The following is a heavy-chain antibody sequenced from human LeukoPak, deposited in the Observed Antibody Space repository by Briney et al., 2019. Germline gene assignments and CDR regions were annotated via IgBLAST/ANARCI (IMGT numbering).Heavy chain of an antibody. D-gene: IGHD3-22*01. CDR3: ARRGSYYYDSSGYYSFDY. CDR1: GGSISSYY. J-gene: IGHJ4*02. V-gene: IGHV4-59*12. CDR2: IYYSGST. Sequence: KPSETLSLTCTVSGGSISSYYWGWIRQPPGKGLEWIGYIYYSGSTNYNPPLKSRVTISVDKSKNQFSLKLSSVTAADTAVYYCARRGSYYYDSSGYYSFDYWGQGTLVTVSS.